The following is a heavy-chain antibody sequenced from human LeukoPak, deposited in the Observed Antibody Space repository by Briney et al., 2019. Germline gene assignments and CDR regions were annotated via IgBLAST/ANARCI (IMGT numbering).Heavy chain of an antibody. V-gene: IGHV4-30-4*01. J-gene: IGHJ5*02. CDR3: ARDIISEYSSSHSHFDP. CDR1: GGSISSGDYY. CDR2: IYYSGST. D-gene: IGHD6-6*01. Sequence: SQTLSLTCTVSGGSISSGDYYWSWIRQPPGKGLEWIGYIYYSGSTYYNPSLKSRVTISVDTSKNQFSLRLSSVTAADTAVYYCARDIISEYSSSHSHFDPWGQGTLVTVSS.